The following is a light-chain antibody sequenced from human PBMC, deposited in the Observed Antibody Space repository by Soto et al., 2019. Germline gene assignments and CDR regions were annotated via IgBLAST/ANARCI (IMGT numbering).Light chain of an antibody. CDR2: LGS. J-gene: IGKJ4*01. CDR3: IQALQTPFT. V-gene: IGKV2-28*01. CDR1: QSLLHSNGYNY. Sequence: DIVMTQSPLSLPVTPGEPASISCRSSQSLLHSNGYNYLDWYLQKPGQSPQLLIYLGSNRASGVPDRFSGSGSGTDFTLNISRVEAEDVGVYYCIQALQTPFTFGGGTKVEIK.